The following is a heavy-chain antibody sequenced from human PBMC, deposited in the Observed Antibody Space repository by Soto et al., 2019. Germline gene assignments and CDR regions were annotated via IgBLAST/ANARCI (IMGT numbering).Heavy chain of an antibody. V-gene: IGHV1-46*01. CDR3: ARDSDTVMDRPIEYYFDY. CDR2: INPGGGST. J-gene: IGHJ4*02. CDR1: GYTFTSNF. Sequence: ASVKVSCKASGYTFTSNFMHWVRQATEQGLEWMGIINPGGGSTTYAQKFQGRLTMTRDTSTSTVYMELSSLRSDDTAVYYCARDSDTVMDRPIEYYFDYWGQGALVTVSS. D-gene: IGHD5-18*01.